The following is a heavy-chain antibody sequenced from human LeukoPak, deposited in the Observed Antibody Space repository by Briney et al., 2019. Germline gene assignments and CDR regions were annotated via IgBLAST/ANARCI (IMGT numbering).Heavy chain of an antibody. CDR2: MYAFGDT. J-gene: IGHJ6*03. CDR1: GGSISSHY. Sequence: PSETLSLTCSVSGGSISSHYWSWIRQPAGKGLEWIGRMYAFGDTDYNASLKSRVTMSIDTSKNQFSLNLTSVTAADTALYYCARVSGKRYYMDVWGKGTTITVYS. CDR3: ARVSGKRYYMDV. D-gene: IGHD1-26*01. V-gene: IGHV4-4*07.